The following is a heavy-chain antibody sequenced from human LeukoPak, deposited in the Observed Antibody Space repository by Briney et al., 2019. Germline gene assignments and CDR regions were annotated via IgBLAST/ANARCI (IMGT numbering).Heavy chain of an antibody. Sequence: PGGSLRLSCAASGFTFSSYEMNWVRQAPGKGLEWVSYTGSSGSTIYYADSVKGRFTISRDNAKNSLYLQMNSLRAEDTAVYYCARVGDDSSSALRYYYYGMDVWGQGTTVTVSS. D-gene: IGHD6-6*01. V-gene: IGHV3-48*03. CDR3: ARVGDDSSSALRYYYYGMDV. CDR1: GFTFSSYE. J-gene: IGHJ6*02. CDR2: TGSSGSTI.